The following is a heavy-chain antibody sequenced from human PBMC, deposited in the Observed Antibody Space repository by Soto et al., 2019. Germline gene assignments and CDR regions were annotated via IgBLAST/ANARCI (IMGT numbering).Heavy chain of an antibody. J-gene: IGHJ6*02. CDR3: ARFVAAAGYGMDV. CDR2: INHSGST. CDR1: GGSFSGYY. D-gene: IGHD6-13*01. Sequence: SETLSLTCAVYGGSFSGYYWSWIRQPPGKGLEWIGEINHSGSTNYNPSLKSRVTISVDTSKNQFSPKLSSVTAADTAVYYCARFVAAAGYGMDVWGQGTTVTVSS. V-gene: IGHV4-34*01.